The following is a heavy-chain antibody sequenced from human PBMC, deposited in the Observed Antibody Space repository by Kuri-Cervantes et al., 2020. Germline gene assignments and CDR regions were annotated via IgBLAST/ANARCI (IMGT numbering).Heavy chain of an antibody. J-gene: IGHJ6*02. V-gene: IGHV3-30-3*01. CDR3: AKNYYYGMDV. CDR1: GFTFSSYA. Sequence: GGSLRLSCAASGFTFSSYAMHWVRQAPGKGLEGVAVISYDGSNKYYADSVKGRFTISRDNSKNTLYLQMNSLRAEDTAVYYCAKNYYYGMDVWGQGTTVTVSS. CDR2: ISYDGSNK.